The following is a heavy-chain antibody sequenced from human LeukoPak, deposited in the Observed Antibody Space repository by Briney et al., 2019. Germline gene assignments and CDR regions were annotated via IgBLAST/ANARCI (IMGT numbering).Heavy chain of an antibody. CDR1: GYTFTSYG. CDR3: ARDRAMVRGVIIDFFDY. CDR2: ISAYNGNT. D-gene: IGHD3-10*01. Sequence: GASVKVSCKASGYTFTSYGISWVRQAPGQGLEWMGWISAYNGNTNYAQKLQGRVTITTETSTSTAYMELRSLRSDDTAVYYCARDRAMVRGVIIDFFDYWGQGTLVTVSS. J-gene: IGHJ4*02. V-gene: IGHV1-18*01.